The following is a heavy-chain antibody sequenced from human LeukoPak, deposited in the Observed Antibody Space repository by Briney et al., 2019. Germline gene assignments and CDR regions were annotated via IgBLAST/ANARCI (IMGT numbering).Heavy chain of an antibody. D-gene: IGHD3-10*01. CDR1: AFNFNRAW. J-gene: IGHJ4*02. CDR2: IKSRLDGETI. V-gene: IGHV3-15*01. CDR3: TTLWSGPEY. Sequence: GGSLRLSCAASAFNFNRAWMSWVRQAPGKGLEWVGRIKSRLDGETIEYAAPVKDRFIISRDDSKNMLYLQMNSLKTEDTAVYYCTTLWSGPEYWGQGTLVTVSS.